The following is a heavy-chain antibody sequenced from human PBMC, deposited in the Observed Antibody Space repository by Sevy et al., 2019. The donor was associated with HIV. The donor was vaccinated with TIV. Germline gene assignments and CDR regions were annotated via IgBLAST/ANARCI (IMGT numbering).Heavy chain of an antibody. V-gene: IGHV3-7*03. D-gene: IGHD5-12*01. CDR2: INEDGSTK. CDR3: ARDRGYNRFDY. J-gene: IGHJ4*02. Sequence: GGSLRLSCAASGFSFSSSWMTWVRQAPGQGLEWLANINEDGSTKNYMYTVRGRFTISRDNAKNSLYLQMNNLRADDTAIYYCARDRGYNRFDYWGQGTLVTVSS. CDR1: GFSFSSSW.